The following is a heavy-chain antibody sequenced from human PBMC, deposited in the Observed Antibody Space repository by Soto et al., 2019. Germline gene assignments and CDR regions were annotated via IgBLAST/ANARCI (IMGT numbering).Heavy chain of an antibody. CDR1: GFSFSNGW. V-gene: IGHV3-15*01. J-gene: IGHJ4*02. Sequence: EVQLVESGGGLVKPAGSLRVSCVASGFSFSNGWMAWVRQAPGKGLEWVGRIKSKTDGGTTDYAAPVKGRFSISRDDSKNTLYLELNSLNSEDTAVYYCTTDGHFDYWGQGTLVTVSS. CDR2: IKSKTDGGTT. CDR3: TTDGHFDY.